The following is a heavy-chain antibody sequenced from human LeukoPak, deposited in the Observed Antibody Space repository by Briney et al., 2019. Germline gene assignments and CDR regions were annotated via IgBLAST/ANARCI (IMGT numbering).Heavy chain of an antibody. J-gene: IGHJ6*02. V-gene: IGHV4-30-2*01. CDR3: SRGGTRPLKDYYYYYGMDV. Sequence: SETLSPTFAISGGSISNGGYSRGSIRQPPGKGLEWIEYIYHSGSTYYNPSLKSRVTISVDRSKNQFSLKLSSVTAAETAVYYCSRGGTRPLKDYYYYYGMDVWGQGTTVTVSS. CDR2: IYHSGST. D-gene: IGHD3-16*01. CDR1: GGSISNGGYS.